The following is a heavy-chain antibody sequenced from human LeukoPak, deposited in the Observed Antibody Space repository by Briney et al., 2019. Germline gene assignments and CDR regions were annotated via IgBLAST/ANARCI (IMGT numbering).Heavy chain of an antibody. CDR2: ISYNGGSA. J-gene: IGHJ4*02. CDR3: ARIGSTSDSFDY. D-gene: IGHD2-2*01. CDR1: GFTFSSYA. Sequence: PGGSLRLSCAASGFTFSSYAMSWVRQAPGKGLEWVSSISYNGGSAYSADSVKGRFTISRDNSKNSLYLQMNSLRAEDAAVYYCARIGSTSDSFDYWGQGTLVTVSS. V-gene: IGHV3-23*01.